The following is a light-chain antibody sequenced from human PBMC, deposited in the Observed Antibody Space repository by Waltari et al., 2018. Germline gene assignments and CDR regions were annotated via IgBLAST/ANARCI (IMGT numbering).Light chain of an antibody. Sequence: DIQMTQSPSTLSASVGDRVTISCRASQTIMSWVAWYQQKPWKAPKVLIYKASILESGVPSRFSGSGSGTEFTLTISSLQPDDFATYYCQQYNGYSGTFGQGTKVEIQ. CDR3: QQYNGYSGT. CDR1: QTIMSW. V-gene: IGKV1-5*03. J-gene: IGKJ1*01. CDR2: KAS.